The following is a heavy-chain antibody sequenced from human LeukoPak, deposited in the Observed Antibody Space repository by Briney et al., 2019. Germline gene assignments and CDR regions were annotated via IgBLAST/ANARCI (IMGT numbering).Heavy chain of an antibody. CDR3: ARAITYYDILTGYPIGDYYMDV. CDR1: GYTFTSYD. Sequence: GASVKVSCKASGYTFTSYDINWVRQATRQGLEWMGWMNPNSGNTGYAQKFQGRVNIDSHTSINTAYMELSSLRSEDTAVYYCARAITYYDILTGYPIGDYYMDVWGKGTTVTVSS. V-gene: IGHV1-8*01. D-gene: IGHD3-9*01. CDR2: MNPNSGNT. J-gene: IGHJ6*03.